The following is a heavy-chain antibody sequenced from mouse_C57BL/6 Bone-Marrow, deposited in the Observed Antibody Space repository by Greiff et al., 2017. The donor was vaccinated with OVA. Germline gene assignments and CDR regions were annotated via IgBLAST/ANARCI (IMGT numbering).Heavy chain of an antibody. Sequence: EVNVVESGGGLVQPGGSLKLSCAASGFTFSDYYMYWVRQTPEKRLEWVAYISNGGGSTYYPDTVKGRFTISRDNAKNTLYLQMSRLKSEDTAMYYCARHTYWGQGTSVTVSS. CDR3: ARHTY. CDR1: GFTFSDYY. CDR2: ISNGGGST. V-gene: IGHV5-12*01. J-gene: IGHJ4*01.